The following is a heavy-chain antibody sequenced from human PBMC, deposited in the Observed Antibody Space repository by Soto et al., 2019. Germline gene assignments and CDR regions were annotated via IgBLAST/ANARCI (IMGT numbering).Heavy chain of an antibody. CDR2: ISINHRNT. D-gene: IGHD2-2*03. V-gene: IGHV1-18*01. Sequence: QEQLVQSGAEVTEPGASVTASCQASGYTFTKYGISWVRQAPGHGLEWMGWISINHRNTNYAQNLQGRVTMTIDTYTSTAYMELRNLRYDDTAVYFCERGGYCSSPICYQVYYDGMDVWGQGTTVTGSS. CDR3: ERGGYCSSPICYQVYYDGMDV. J-gene: IGHJ6*02. CDR1: GYTFTKYG.